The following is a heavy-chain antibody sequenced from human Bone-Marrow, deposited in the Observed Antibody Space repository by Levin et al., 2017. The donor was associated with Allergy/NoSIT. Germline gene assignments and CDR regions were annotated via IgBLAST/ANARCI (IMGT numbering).Heavy chain of an antibody. CDR2: ISAYNGNT. D-gene: IGHD2-2*02. J-gene: IGHJ6*02. CDR1: GYTFTSYG. V-gene: IGHV1-18*01. CDR3: ARLGYCSSTSCYTHYYYYGMDV. Sequence: GASVKVSCKASGYTFTSYGISWVRQAPGQGLEWMGWISAYNGNTNYAQKLQGRVTMTTDTSTSTAYMELRSLRSDDTAVYYCARLGYCSSTSCYTHYYYYGMDVWGQGTTVTVSS.